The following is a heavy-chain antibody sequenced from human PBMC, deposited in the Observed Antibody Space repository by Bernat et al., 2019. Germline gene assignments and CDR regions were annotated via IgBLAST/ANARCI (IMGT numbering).Heavy chain of an antibody. J-gene: IGHJ3*02. CDR2: ISSSSSYI. D-gene: IGHD1-26*01. CDR1: GFTFSSYS. V-gene: IGHV3-21*01. Sequence: EVQLVESGGGLVKPGGSLRLSCAASGFTFSSYSLTWVRQAPGKGLEWVSSISSSSSYIYYADSVKGRFTISRDNAKNSLYLQMSSLRAEDTAVYYCATAQWEGAFDIWGQGTMVTVSS. CDR3: ATAQWEGAFDI.